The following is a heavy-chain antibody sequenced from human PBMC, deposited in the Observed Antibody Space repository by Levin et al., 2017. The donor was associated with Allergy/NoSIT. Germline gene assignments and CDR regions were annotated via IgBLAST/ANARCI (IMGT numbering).Heavy chain of an antibody. V-gene: IGHV4-39*01. CDR3: AKLGYDSSGYWWFDP. J-gene: IGHJ5*02. CDR1: GGSINSRSFY. CDR2: IDYSEST. Sequence: SETLSLTCTVSGGSINSRSFYWAWIRQPPGKGLEWIGSIDYSESTDYNSSLKSRVTISVDTSKNQFSLRLRSVTAADPAVYYCAKLGYDSSGYWWFDPWGQGTLVTVSS. D-gene: IGHD3-22*01.